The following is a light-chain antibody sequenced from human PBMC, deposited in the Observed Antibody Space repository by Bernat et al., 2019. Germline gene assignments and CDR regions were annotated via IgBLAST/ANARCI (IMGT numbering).Light chain of an antibody. J-gene: IGLJ3*02. CDR2: EDH. V-gene: IGLV6-57*04. CDR1: SGSIASNS. CDR3: QSYDSSTHWV. Sequence: FMLPQPLSVSESPGKTVTISCTRSSGSIASNSVQWYQQRPGSAPTTVIYEDHQRPSGVPDRFSGSIDTSSNSASLTISGLKTEDDADYYCQSYDSSTHWVFGGGTKLTVL.